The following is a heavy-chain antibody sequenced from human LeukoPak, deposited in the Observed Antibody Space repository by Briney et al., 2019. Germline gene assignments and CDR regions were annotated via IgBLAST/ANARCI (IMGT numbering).Heavy chain of an antibody. CDR2: INPNSGGT. V-gene: IGHV1-2*02. CDR3: ARAQLGSLDY. CDR1: GYTFTNYG. Sequence: ASVKVSCKASGYTFTNYGFSWVRQAPGQGLEWMGWINPNSGGTNYAQKFQGRVTMTRDTSISTAYMELSRLRSDDTAVYYCARAQLGSLDYWGQGTLVTVSS. D-gene: IGHD1-1*01. J-gene: IGHJ4*02.